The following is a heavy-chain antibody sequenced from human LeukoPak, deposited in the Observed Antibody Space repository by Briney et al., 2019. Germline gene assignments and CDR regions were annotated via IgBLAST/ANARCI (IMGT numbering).Heavy chain of an antibody. V-gene: IGHV3-7*01. CDR1: GFTLSSYS. D-gene: IGHD6-25*01. CDR2: IKHDGSAK. J-gene: IGHJ4*02. Sequence: GGSLRLSCAASGFTLSSYSMNWVRQAPGKGLEWVANIKHDGSAKYYVDSVKGRFTISRDNAKNSLFLQMNSLRAEDTSVYYCARDTARGDFDYWGQGTLVTVSS. CDR3: ARDTARGDFDY.